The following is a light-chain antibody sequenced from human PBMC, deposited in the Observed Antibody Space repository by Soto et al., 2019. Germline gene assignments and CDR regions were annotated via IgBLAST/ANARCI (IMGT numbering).Light chain of an antibody. Sequence: IQLTQSPSSLSASVGDRVTITCRASQGISSYLAWYQQEPGRAPKLLISAASTLQSGVPSRFSASGSGTDFTLTISSLQPEDFATYYCQQLDSYPSTFGQGTRLEIK. CDR2: AAS. J-gene: IGKJ5*01. V-gene: IGKV1-9*01. CDR3: QQLDSYPST. CDR1: QGISSY.